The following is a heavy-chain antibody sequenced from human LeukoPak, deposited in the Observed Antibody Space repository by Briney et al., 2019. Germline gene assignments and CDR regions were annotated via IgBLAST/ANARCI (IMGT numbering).Heavy chain of an antibody. V-gene: IGHV4-30-4*01. J-gene: IGHJ4*02. Sequence: PSETLSLTCAVYGGSFSGYYRSWIRQPPGKGLEWIGYIYYSGSTYYNPSLKSRVTISVDTSKNQFSLKLSSVTAADTAVYYCAREDYYDSSGYPKELDYWGQGTLVTVSS. CDR2: IYYSGST. D-gene: IGHD3-22*01. CDR3: AREDYYDSSGYPKELDY. CDR1: GGSFSGYY.